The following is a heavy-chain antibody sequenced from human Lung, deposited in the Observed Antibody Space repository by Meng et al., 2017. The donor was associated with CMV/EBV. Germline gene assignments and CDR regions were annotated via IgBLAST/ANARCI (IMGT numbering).Heavy chain of an antibody. D-gene: IGHD3-22*01. J-gene: IGHJ4*02. CDR3: AKTEYYYDSSGYWGVDY. Sequence: GGSLRLXCPASGFTFSSYGMHWVRQAPGKGLEWVAVIWYDGSNKYYADSVKGRFTISRDNSKNTLYLQMNSLRAEDTAVYYCAKTEYYYDSSGYWGVDYWGQGTLVTVSS. CDR2: IWYDGSNK. V-gene: IGHV3-33*06. CDR1: GFTFSSYG.